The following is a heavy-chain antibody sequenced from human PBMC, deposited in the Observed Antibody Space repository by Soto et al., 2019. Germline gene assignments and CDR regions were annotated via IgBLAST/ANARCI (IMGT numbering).Heavy chain of an antibody. CDR3: ARSGYYDILTGYYSFDY. CDR2: ISGSGGST. J-gene: IGHJ4*02. D-gene: IGHD3-9*01. CDR1: GFTFSSYA. V-gene: IGHV3-23*01. Sequence: PGGSLRLSCAASGFTFSSYAMSWVRQAPGKGLEWVSAISGSGGSTYYADSVKGRFTISRDNSKNTLYLQMNSLRAEDTAVYYCARSGYYDILTGYYSFDYWGQGTLVTVSS.